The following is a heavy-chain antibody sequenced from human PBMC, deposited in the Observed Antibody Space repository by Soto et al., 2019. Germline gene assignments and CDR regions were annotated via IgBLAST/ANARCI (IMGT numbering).Heavy chain of an antibody. CDR1: GGSISSSNW. Sequence: QVQLQESGPGLVKPSGTLSLTCAVSGGSISSSNWWSWVRQPPGKGLEWIGEIYHSGSTNYNPSLKSRVTISVDKSKNQFSLKLSSVTAADTAVYYCARDQSMGLRYFDWLPSHDAFDIWGQGTMVTVSS. J-gene: IGHJ3*02. D-gene: IGHD3-9*01. CDR2: IYHSGST. CDR3: ARDQSMGLRYFDWLPSHDAFDI. V-gene: IGHV4-4*02.